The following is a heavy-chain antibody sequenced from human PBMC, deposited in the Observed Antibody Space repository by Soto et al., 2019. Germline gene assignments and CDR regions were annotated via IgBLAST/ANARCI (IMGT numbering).Heavy chain of an antibody. J-gene: IGHJ4*02. V-gene: IGHV3-48*01. CDR1: GFTFSSYS. CDR2: ISGSSSII. D-gene: IGHD1-20*01. CDR3: ARDLSVGGKYYNWNALPSAF. Sequence: GGSLRLSCAASGFTFSSYSMNWVRQAPGKGLEWVSYISGSSSIIYYADSVKGRFTISRDNAKNSLYLQMNSLRAEDTAVYYCARDLSVGGKYYNWNALPSAFWGQGTLVTVSS.